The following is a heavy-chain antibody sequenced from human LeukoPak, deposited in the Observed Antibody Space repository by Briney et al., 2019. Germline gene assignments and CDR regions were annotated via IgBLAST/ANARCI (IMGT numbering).Heavy chain of an antibody. J-gene: IGHJ4*02. CDR3: ARAETTVTISDNYFDY. V-gene: IGHV5-51*01. CDR1: GYSFTSYW. Sequence: GESLKISCMGSGYSFTSYWIGWVRQMPGKGLEWMGIIYPGDSDTRYSPSFQGQVTISADKSISTAYLQWSSLKASDTAMYYCARAETTVTISDNYFDYWGQGTLVTVSS. D-gene: IGHD4-17*01. CDR2: IYPGDSDT.